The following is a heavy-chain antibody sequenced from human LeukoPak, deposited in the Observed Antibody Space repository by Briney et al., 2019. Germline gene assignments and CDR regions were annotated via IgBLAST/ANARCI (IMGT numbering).Heavy chain of an antibody. CDR1: GFTFSSYS. J-gene: IGHJ4*02. CDR2: INTGSSTI. V-gene: IGHV3-48*01. Sequence: GGSLRLSCAASGFTFSSYSMNWVRQAPGKGLEWVSYINTGSSTIYYADSVKGRFTISRDNAKNSLYLQMNSLRAEDTAVYYCARGEAGYGYGPYHYWGQGSLVTVSS. D-gene: IGHD5-18*01. CDR3: ARGEAGYGYGPYHY.